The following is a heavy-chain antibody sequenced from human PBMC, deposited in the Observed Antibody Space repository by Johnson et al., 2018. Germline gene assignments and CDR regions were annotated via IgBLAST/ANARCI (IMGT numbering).Heavy chain of an antibody. J-gene: IGHJ6*02. Sequence: SWVRQAPGQGLKWMGGIIPIFGTANYAQKFQGRVTITADESTSPAYMELSSLRSEDAAVYYCAGDLRRGYCSVGSCAERGLDVWGQGTTVTVSS. D-gene: IGHD2-15*01. CDR2: IIPIFGTA. V-gene: IGHV1-69*01. CDR3: AGDLRRGYCSVGSCAERGLDV.